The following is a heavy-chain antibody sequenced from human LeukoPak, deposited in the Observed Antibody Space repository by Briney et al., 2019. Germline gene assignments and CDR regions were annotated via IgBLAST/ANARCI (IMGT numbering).Heavy chain of an antibody. Sequence: GGSLRLSCAASGFTFSSYWMSWVRQAPGKGLEWVANIKQDGSEKYYVDSVKGRFTISRGNAKNSLYLQMNSLRAEDTAVYYCASGYYDSSGYLGYYFDYWGQGTLVTVSS. V-gene: IGHV3-7*01. D-gene: IGHD3-22*01. CDR2: IKQDGSEK. CDR3: ASGYYDSSGYLGYYFDY. J-gene: IGHJ4*02. CDR1: GFTFSSYW.